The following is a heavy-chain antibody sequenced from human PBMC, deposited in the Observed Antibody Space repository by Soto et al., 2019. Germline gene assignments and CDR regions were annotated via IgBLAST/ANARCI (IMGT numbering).Heavy chain of an antibody. D-gene: IGHD2-15*01. Sequence: QGQLLQSGAEVKKPGASVKVSCKASGYTFINYGISWVRQAPGQGLEWMGWISVYNGNTNYAQKLQGRVTLTTDTSTSTAYMELSSLRSDDTAVYYCARDPDCSGGRCYGWFDPWGQGTLVTVSS. CDR3: ARDPDCSGGRCYGWFDP. CDR1: GYTFINYG. V-gene: IGHV1-18*01. CDR2: ISVYNGNT. J-gene: IGHJ5*02.